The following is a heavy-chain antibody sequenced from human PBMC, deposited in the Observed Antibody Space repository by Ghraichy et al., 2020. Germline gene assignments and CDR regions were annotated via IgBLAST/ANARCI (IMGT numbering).Heavy chain of an antibody. J-gene: IGHJ2*01. Sequence: SETLSLTCTVYGGSISSYYWSWIRQPPGKGLEWIGYIYYSGSTNYNPSLKSRVTISVDTSKNQFSLKLSSVTAADTAVYYCARRPWGGANEWYFEFWGRGTLVTVSS. D-gene: IGHD3-16*01. V-gene: IGHV4-59*08. CDR1: GGSISSYY. CDR3: ARRPWGGANEWYFEF. CDR2: IYYSGST.